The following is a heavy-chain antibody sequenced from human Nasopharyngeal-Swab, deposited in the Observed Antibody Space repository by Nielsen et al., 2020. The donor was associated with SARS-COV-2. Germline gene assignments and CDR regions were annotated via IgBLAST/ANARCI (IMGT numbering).Heavy chain of an antibody. V-gene: IGHV3-53*01. D-gene: IGHD5-12*01. Sequence: VRQAPGKGLEWVSVIYSGGSTYYADSAKGRFTISRDNSKNTLYLQMNSLRAEDTAVYYCARGLRGYSGYSDYWGQGTLVTVSS. CDR3: ARGLRGYSGYSDY. CDR2: IYSGGST. J-gene: IGHJ4*02.